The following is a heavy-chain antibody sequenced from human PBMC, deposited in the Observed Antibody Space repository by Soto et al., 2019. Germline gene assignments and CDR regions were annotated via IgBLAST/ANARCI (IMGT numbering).Heavy chain of an antibody. CDR2: ISGSGSNP. D-gene: IGHD4-17*01. Sequence: EVQVLESGGGLVQPGGSLRLSCAASGFTFSSYAMSWVRQAPGQGLEWVSAISGSGSNPYYADSVKGRFTISRDNSKNTLYLQMNSLRADDTALYYCATTASMTIRDGFDHWGQGTLVTVSS. J-gene: IGHJ4*02. CDR3: ATTASMTIRDGFDH. V-gene: IGHV3-23*01. CDR1: GFTFSSYA.